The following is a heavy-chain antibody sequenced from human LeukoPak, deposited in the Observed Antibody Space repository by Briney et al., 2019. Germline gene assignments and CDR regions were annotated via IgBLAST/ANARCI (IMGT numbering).Heavy chain of an antibody. CDR3: ASRPSNTWAGPLDF. CDR2: SRADDYST. V-gene: IGHV3-23*01. CDR1: GFAFSDSA. Sequence: QPGGSLTLSCVAPGFAFSDSAMSWVRLTAGKGLEWVSLSRADDYSTYYADSVKGRFTISRDNSKNTMYLQMNSLRAEDTAIYYCASRPSNTWAGPLDFWGQGTLVTVSS. D-gene: IGHD6-13*01. J-gene: IGHJ4*02.